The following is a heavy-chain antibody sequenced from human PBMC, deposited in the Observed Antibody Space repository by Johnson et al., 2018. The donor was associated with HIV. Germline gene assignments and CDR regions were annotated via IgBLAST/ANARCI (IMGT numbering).Heavy chain of an antibody. D-gene: IGHD2-2*01. V-gene: IGHV3-66*03. Sequence: VQLVESGGGLIQPGGSLRLSCAASEFTVSSNYMNWVRQAPGKGLEWVSLIYSGGSTYYADSVKGRFTISRDNSKNTLYLQMNSLRAEDTAVYYCARDGGYCSSTSCFRHWASAFDIWGQGTMVTVSS. CDR2: IYSGGST. CDR1: EFTVSSNY. CDR3: ARDGGYCSSTSCFRHWASAFDI. J-gene: IGHJ3*02.